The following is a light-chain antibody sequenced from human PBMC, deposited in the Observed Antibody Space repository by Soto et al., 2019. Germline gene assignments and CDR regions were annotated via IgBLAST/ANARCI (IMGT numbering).Light chain of an antibody. CDR3: AAWDDSLSGVV. CDR1: SSKIGSNY. CDR2: RNN. V-gene: IGLV1-47*01. J-gene: IGLJ2*01. Sequence: QSVLTQPPSASGTPGQRVTISCSGSSSKIGSNYVFWYQHLPGTAPKLLIYRNNQRPSGVPYRFSGSKSGTSASLAISGPRSEDETDYYCAAWDDSLSGVVFGGGTKVTVL.